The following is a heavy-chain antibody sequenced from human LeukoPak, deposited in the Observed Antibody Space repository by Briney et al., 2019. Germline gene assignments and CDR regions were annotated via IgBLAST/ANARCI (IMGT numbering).Heavy chain of an antibody. J-gene: IGHJ4*02. CDR1: GFTFGDYA. D-gene: IGHD2-21*02. Sequence: GGSLRLSCTASGFTFGDYAMSWVRQAPGKGREWVGFIRSKAYGGTTEYAASVKGRFTISRDDSKSIAYLQMNSLKTEDTAVYYCTRPARGGDGGGLDYWGQGTLVTVSS. CDR3: TRPARGGDGGGLDY. CDR2: IRSKAYGGTT. V-gene: IGHV3-49*04.